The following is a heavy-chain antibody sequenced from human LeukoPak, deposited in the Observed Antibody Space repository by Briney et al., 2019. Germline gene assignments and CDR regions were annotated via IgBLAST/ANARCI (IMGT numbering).Heavy chain of an antibody. D-gene: IGHD3-22*01. J-gene: IGHJ4*02. CDR1: GFTFSSSA. CDR3: ATTLHSGYYDLY. Sequence: GGSLRLSCAASGFTFSSSAMSWVRQAPGKGLEWVSGIGGSGAGTYYAVSVKGRFTISRDNSKNTLYLQMNSLSAEDTAVYYCATTLHSGYYDLYWGQGTLVTVSS. V-gene: IGHV3-23*01. CDR2: IGGSGAGT.